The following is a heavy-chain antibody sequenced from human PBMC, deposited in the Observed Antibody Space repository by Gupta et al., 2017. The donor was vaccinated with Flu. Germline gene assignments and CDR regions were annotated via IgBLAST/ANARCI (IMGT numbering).Heavy chain of an antibody. CDR3: ARGSNYYDVSGYYFFDY. Sequence: QVQLQESGPGLATPSGTLSLTCAVSGGSIGSSNWWSWVRQPPGKGLEWIGEIYQSGDTNYNPSLKSRVTISVDKSKNQFSLKLSSVTAADTAFYYCARGSNYYDVSGYYFFDYWGQGTPVTVSS. V-gene: IGHV4-4*02. J-gene: IGHJ4*02. CDR2: IYQSGDT. CDR1: GGSIGSSNW. D-gene: IGHD3-22*01.